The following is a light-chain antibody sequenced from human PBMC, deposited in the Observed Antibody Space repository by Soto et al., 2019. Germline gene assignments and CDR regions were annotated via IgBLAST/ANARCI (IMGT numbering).Light chain of an antibody. CDR3: QQRSGCGT. CDR2: DAS. CDR1: QSVSRY. Sequence: EIVLTQSPATLSLSPGERATLSCRASQSVSRYLAWYQQKPGQAPRLLIYDASNRATGIPARFSGSGSGTDFTLTISSLDPEDFAVYYCQQRSGCGTFGCGTKVEIK. J-gene: IGKJ4*01. V-gene: IGKV3-11*01.